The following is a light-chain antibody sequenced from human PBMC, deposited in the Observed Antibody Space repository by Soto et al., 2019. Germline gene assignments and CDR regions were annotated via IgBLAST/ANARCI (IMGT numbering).Light chain of an antibody. CDR3: QLRTNWPSLT. CDR2: DAS. Sequence: EIVLTQSPGTLSLSPGERATLSCRAIQSVSNNYLAWYQQKPGRAPRLLIYDASKRATGIPSRFSGSASGTDFTLTISSLEPEDFAIYYCQLRTNWPSLTFGGGTKVDI. J-gene: IGKJ4*02. V-gene: IGKV3D-20*02. CDR1: QSVSNNY.